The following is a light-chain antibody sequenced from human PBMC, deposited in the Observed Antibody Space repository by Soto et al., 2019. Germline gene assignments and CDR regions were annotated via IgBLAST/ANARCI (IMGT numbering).Light chain of an antibody. CDR2: AAS. J-gene: IGKJ2*01. Sequence: DIQMTQSPSSLSASVGDRVTITCRASQAIGVFLNWYQQKPGKAPKCLIYAASNLESRVPSRFSGSGSGTDFNFTISSLQFDDLATYYCQQTYNTPRTFGQGTRVDI. CDR1: QAIGVF. CDR3: QQTYNTPRT. V-gene: IGKV1-39*01.